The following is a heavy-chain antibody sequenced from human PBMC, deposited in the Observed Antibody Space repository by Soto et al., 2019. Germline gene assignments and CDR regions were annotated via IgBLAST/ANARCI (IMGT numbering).Heavy chain of an antibody. J-gene: IGHJ4*02. CDR2: SSDSGTFT. CDR3: ARSGDNYNLLDY. D-gene: IGHD1-1*01. V-gene: IGHV3-11*06. CDR1: GFTFSDYY. Sequence: QVHLVESGGGLVKPGGSLRLSCAASGFTFSDYYMSWIRQAPGKGLEWLSYSSDSGTFTRYADSVKGRFSISRENAKNSLYLQINSLRGKDTAIYYCARSGDNYNLLDYWGQGTPVTVSS.